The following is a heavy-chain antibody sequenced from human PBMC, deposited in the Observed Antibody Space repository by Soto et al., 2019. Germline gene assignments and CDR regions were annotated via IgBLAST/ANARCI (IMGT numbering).Heavy chain of an antibody. CDR1: GFTFSSYA. D-gene: IGHD2-15*01. CDR2: ISYDGSNK. CDR3: ARALVKPGPYYYYGMDV. Sequence: GGSLRLSCAASGFTFSSYAMHWVRQAPGKGLEWVAVISYDGSNKYYADSVKGRFTISRDNSKNTLYLQMNSLRAEDTAVYYCARALVKPGPYYYYGMDVWGQGTTVTVSS. J-gene: IGHJ6*02. V-gene: IGHV3-30-3*01.